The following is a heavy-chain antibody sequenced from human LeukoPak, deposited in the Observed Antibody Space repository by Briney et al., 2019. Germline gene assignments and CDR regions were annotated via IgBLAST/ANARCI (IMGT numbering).Heavy chain of an antibody. V-gene: IGHV4-4*02. J-gene: IGHJ4*02. D-gene: IGHD6-13*01. CDR3: ARWVGYSSSWYFDY. CDR1: GGSISSSNW. CDR2: IYHSGST. Sequence: SSGTLSLTCAVSGGSISSSNWWSWVRQPPGKGLEWVGEIYHSGSTNYNPSLKSRVTISVDTSKNQFSLKLSSVTAADTAVYYCARWVGYSSSWYFDYWGQGTLVTVSS.